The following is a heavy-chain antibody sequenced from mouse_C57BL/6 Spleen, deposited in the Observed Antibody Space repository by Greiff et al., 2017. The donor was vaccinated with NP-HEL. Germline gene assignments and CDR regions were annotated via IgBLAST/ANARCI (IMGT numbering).Heavy chain of an antibody. CDR2: IWRGGST. D-gene: IGHD4-1*01. CDR3: AKGGTNWDDAMDY. Sequence: VQGVESGPGLVQPSQSLSITCTVSGFSLTSYGVHWVRQSPGKGLEWLGVIWRGGSTDYNAAFMSRLSITKDNSKSQVFFKMNSLQADDTAIYYCAKGGTNWDDAMDYWGQGTSVTVSS. J-gene: IGHJ4*01. CDR1: GFSLTSYG. V-gene: IGHV2-5*01.